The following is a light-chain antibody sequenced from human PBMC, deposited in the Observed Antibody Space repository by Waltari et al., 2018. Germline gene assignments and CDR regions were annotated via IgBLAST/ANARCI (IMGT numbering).Light chain of an antibody. CDR2: DES. V-gene: IGLV3-21*04. CDR3: QVWNSVGDHLSGV. J-gene: IGLJ3*02. Sequence: SNVLTQPPSVSAAPGETARITCGGNKLGSRSVHWYQQRPGQAPVLVIYDESDRPSGIPERFASSKSGNTATLIINRVEAGDEADYYCQVWNSVGDHLSGVFGGGTKLTV. CDR1: KLGSRS.